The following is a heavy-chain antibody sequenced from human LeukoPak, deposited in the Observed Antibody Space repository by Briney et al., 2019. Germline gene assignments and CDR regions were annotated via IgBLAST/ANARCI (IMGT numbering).Heavy chain of an antibody. CDR1: GGSISSYY. Sequence: TPSETLSLTCTVSGGSISSYYWSWIRQPPGKGLEWVGYIYYSGSTNYNPSLKSRVTIPVDTSKNQFSLKLSSVTAADTAVYYCASGSVAAVDYWGQGTLVTVSS. D-gene: IGHD6-13*01. V-gene: IGHV4-59*08. CDR2: IYYSGST. CDR3: ASGSVAAVDY. J-gene: IGHJ4*02.